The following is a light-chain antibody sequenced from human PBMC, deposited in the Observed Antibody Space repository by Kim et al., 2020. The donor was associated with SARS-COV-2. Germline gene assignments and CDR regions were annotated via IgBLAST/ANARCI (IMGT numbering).Light chain of an antibody. CDR1: NLRSKT. CDR3: QAWDTNADHWV. V-gene: IGLV3-21*04. Sequence: AQAKTARIPCGESNLRSKTVHWYQQKPGQAPELVIYYDSDRPSGIPERFSGSHSGNTANLTISRVEAGDEADFYCQAWDTNADHWVFGGGTKVTVL. CDR2: YDS. J-gene: IGLJ3*02.